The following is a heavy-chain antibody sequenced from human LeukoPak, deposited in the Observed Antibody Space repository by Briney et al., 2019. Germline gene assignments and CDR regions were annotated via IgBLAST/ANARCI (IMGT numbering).Heavy chain of an antibody. V-gene: IGHV1-8*01. Sequence: GASVKVSCRASGYTFTSYDIHWVRQATGQGLEWMGWMNPNSGVTDFAPKFQGRVTMTRNTSISTAYMDLNSLTSEDTAVYYCARVDPLEIWLLLDCWGQGTLVTVSS. CDR3: ARVDPLEIWLLLDC. CDR2: MNPNSGVT. D-gene: IGHD3-10*01. CDR1: GYTFTSYD. J-gene: IGHJ4*02.